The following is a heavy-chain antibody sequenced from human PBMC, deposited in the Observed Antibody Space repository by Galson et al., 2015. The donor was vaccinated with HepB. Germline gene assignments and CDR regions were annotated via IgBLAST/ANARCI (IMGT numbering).Heavy chain of an antibody. Sequence: LSLTCAVYGGSFSGYYWSWIRQPPGKGLEWIGEINHSGSTNYNPSLKSRVTISVDTSKNQFSLKLSSVTAADTAVYYCARRYYGSGSYYNPYYYFDYWGQGTLVTVSS. CDR3: ARRYYGSGSYYNPYYYFDY. CDR1: GGSFSGYY. D-gene: IGHD3-10*01. J-gene: IGHJ4*02. V-gene: IGHV4-34*01. CDR2: INHSGST.